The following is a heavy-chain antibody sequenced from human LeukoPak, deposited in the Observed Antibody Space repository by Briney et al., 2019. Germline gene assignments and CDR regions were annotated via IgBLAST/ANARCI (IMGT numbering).Heavy chain of an antibody. J-gene: IGHJ4*02. V-gene: IGHV1-8*01. CDR3: ARGRAAAGHYYFDY. Sequence: AASVTVSCKASGYTFTSYDINWVRQATGQGLEWMGWMNPNSGNTGYAQKFQGRVTMTRNTSISTAYMELSSLRSEDTAVYYCARGRAAAGHYYFDYWGQGTLVTVSS. CDR1: GYTFTSYD. D-gene: IGHD6-13*01. CDR2: MNPNSGNT.